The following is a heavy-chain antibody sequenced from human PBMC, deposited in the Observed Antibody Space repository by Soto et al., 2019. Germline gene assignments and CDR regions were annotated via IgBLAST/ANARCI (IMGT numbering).Heavy chain of an antibody. J-gene: IGHJ5*02. CDR1: GGSISSYY. CDR3: AREGGYDYSPWFDP. V-gene: IGHV4-59*01. CDR2: IYYSGST. Sequence: SETLSLTCTVSGGSISSYYWSWIRQPPGKGLEWIGYIYYSGSTNYNPSLKSRVTISVDTSKNQFSLKLSSVTAADTAVYYCAREGGYDYSPWFDPWGQGTLVTVSS. D-gene: IGHD5-12*01.